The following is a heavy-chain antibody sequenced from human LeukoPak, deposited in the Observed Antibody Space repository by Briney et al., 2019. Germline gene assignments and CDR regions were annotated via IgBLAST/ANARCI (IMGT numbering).Heavy chain of an antibody. CDR3: ARDPGDCSSTSCYTDY. J-gene: IGHJ4*02. Sequence: SVKVSCKASGGTFSSYTVSWVRQAPGQGLEWMGRIIPILGIANYAQKFQGRVTITADKSTSTAYMELSSLRSEDTAVYYCARDPGDCSSTSCYTDYWGQGALVTVSS. D-gene: IGHD2-2*02. CDR2: IIPILGIA. V-gene: IGHV1-69*04. CDR1: GGTFSSYT.